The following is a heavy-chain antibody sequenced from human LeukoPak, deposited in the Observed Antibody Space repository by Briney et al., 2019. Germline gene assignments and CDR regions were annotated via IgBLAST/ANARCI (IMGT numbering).Heavy chain of an antibody. J-gene: IGHJ4*02. CDR3: ARVGCSGGSCYPDY. Sequence: SETLSLTCTVSGASISTSYWYWIRQPPGKGLEWIGYIHYSGDINYNPSLKSRVTISAYTSKNQLSLELSSVTAADTAVYYCARVGCSGGSCYPDYWGQGTLVTVSS. CDR1: GASISTSY. D-gene: IGHD2-15*01. CDR2: IHYSGDI. V-gene: IGHV4-59*01.